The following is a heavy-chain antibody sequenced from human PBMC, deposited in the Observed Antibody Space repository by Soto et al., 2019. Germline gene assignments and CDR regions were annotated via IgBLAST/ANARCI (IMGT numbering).Heavy chain of an antibody. Sequence: ASVKVSCKVSGYTLTELSMHWVRQAPGKGLEWMGGFDPEDGETIYAQKFQGRVTMTEDTSTDTAYMELSSLRSEDTAVYYCATGVTTTVTTNYYYYGMDVWGQETTVTVSS. V-gene: IGHV1-24*01. CDR1: GYTLTELS. J-gene: IGHJ6*02. CDR3: ATGVTTTVTTNYYYYGMDV. CDR2: FDPEDGET. D-gene: IGHD4-17*01.